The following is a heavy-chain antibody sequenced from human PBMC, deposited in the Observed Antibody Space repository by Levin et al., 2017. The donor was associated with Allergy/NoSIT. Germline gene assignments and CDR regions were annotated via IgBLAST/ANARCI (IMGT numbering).Heavy chain of an antibody. CDR3: ARTVGSGECSGGSCSNWFDP. CDR1: GFRVSDHY. V-gene: IGHV3-11*03. D-gene: IGHD2-15*01. J-gene: IGHJ5*02. CDR2: ISRSGYT. Sequence: GGSLRLSCAVSGFRVSDHYMSWIRQAPGRGLEWVTYISRSGYTNYADSVKGRFTISRDNADNSMSLQMNSLTHEDTAIYSCARTVGSGECSGGSCSNWFDPWGQGTLVTVSS.